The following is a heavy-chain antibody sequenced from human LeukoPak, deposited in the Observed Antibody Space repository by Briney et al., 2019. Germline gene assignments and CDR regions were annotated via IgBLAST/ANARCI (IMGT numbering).Heavy chain of an antibody. V-gene: IGHV1-24*01. CDR2: FDPEDGET. D-gene: IGHD3-10*01. Sequence: GASVKVSCKVSGYTLTELSMHWVRQAPGNGLEWMGGFDPEDGETIYPQKFQGRVTMTEDTSTDTAYMELSSLRSEDTAVYYCAKDYYALLWFGEFNRKYYFDYWGQGTLVTVSS. CDR3: AKDYYALLWFGEFNRKYYFDY. J-gene: IGHJ4*02. CDR1: GYTLTELS.